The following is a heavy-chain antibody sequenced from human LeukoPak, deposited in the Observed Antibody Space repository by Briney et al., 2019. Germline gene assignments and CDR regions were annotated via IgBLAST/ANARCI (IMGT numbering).Heavy chain of an antibody. Sequence: SETLSLTCTVSGGSISSSSYYWGWIRQPPGKGLEWIGSIYYSGSTYYNPSLKSRVTIPVDTSKNQFSLKLSSVTAADTAVYYCARAALVGALYYFDYWGQGTLVTVSS. CDR2: IYYSGST. D-gene: IGHD1-26*01. CDR1: GGSISSSSYY. J-gene: IGHJ4*02. V-gene: IGHV4-39*07. CDR3: ARAALVGALYYFDY.